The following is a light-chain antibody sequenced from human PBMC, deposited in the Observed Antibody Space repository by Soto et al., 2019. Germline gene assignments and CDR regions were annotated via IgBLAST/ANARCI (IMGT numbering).Light chain of an antibody. CDR2: AAS. CDR3: LQDYNYPPT. Sequence: AIQMTQSPSSLSASVVVRGPITCLASQGITKDLGWYQQKPGKAPKLLIYAASSLQSGVPSRFSGSGSDTDFNLTSSRLQPEDFSTYYCLQDYNYPPTFGQGTKVEI. V-gene: IGKV1-6*01. J-gene: IGKJ1*01. CDR1: QGITKD.